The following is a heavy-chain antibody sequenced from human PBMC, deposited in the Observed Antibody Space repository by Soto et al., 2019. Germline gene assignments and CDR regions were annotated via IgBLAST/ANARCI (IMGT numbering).Heavy chain of an antibody. J-gene: IGHJ6*02. V-gene: IGHV4-59*01. CDR1: GGSISRYY. CDR2: MYNTGST. Sequence: QVQLQESGPGLVKPSETLSLTCTVSGGSISRYYWSWIRQPPGKGLEWIGYMYNTGSTVYNPSFKSPVTISVDTSKNPFSLKLNSVTATDTAVYYCARDLWGYCGTDCYPLDVWGQGTTVTVSS. CDR3: ARDLWGYCGTDCYPLDV. D-gene: IGHD2-21*02.